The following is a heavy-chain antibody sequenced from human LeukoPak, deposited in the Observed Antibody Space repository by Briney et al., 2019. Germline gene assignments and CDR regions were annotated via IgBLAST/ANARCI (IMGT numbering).Heavy chain of an antibody. CDR2: IYTSGST. J-gene: IGHJ3*02. CDR3: ASSWLVRRAFDI. Sequence: SQTLSLTCTVSGGSISSGSYYWSWIRQPAGKGLEWIGRIYTSGSTNYNPSLKSRVTISVDTSKNQFSLQLNSVTPEDTAVYYCASSWLVRRAFDIWGQGTMVTVSS. CDR1: GGSISSGSYY. V-gene: IGHV4-61*02. D-gene: IGHD6-19*01.